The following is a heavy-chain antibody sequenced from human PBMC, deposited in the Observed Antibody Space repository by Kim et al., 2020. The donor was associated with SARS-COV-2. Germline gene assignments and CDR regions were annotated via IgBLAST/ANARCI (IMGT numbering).Heavy chain of an antibody. J-gene: IGHJ4*02. D-gene: IGHD1-26*01. CDR3: ARSRSVVPYYFAY. Sequence: NPSLESRVTISVDTPKNQFSLKLSSVTAADTAVYYCARSRSVVPYYFAYWGQGTLVTVSS. V-gene: IGHV4-59*01.